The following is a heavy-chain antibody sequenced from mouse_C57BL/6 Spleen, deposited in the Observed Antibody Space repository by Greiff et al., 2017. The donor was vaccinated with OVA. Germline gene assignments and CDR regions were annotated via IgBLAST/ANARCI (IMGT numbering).Heavy chain of an antibody. CDR2: ISYDGSN. CDR1: GYSITSGYY. V-gene: IGHV3-6*01. CDR3: ARGEGNYEAY. Sequence: EVKLVESGPGLVKPSQSLSLTCSVTGYSITSGYYWNWIRQFPGNKLEWMGYISYDGSNNYNPSLKNRISITRDTSKNQFFLKLNSVTTEDTATYYCARGEGNYEAYWGQGTLVTVSA. J-gene: IGHJ3*01. D-gene: IGHD2-1*01.